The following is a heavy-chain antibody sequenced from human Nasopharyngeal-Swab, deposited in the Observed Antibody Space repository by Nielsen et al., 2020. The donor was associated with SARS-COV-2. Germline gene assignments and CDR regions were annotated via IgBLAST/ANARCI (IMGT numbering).Heavy chain of an antibody. CDR3: ARDSKLSGSGSYYEIPYYYYYYGMDV. D-gene: IGHD3-10*01. CDR2: ISHDGSNQ. J-gene: IGHJ6*02. Sequence: GQSLTISCAASAFTFSSYAMHWVRQAPGKGLEWVALISHDGSNQYYADSVKGRFTISRDNSKNTLYVQMNSLRAEDTALYYCARDSKLSGSGSYYEIPYYYYYYGMDVWGQGTTVTVSS. V-gene: IGHV3-30-3*01. CDR1: AFTFSSYA.